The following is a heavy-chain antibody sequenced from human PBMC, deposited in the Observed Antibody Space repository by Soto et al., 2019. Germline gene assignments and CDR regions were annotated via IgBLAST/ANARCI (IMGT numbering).Heavy chain of an antibody. CDR2: INPSGGST. J-gene: IGHJ4*02. D-gene: IGHD3-10*01. CDR1: GGTFSSYA. V-gene: IGHV1-46*01. Sequence: ASVKVSCKASGGTFSSYAISWVRQAPGQGLEWMGIINPSGGSTSYAQKFQGRVTMTRDTSTSTVYLELSSLRSEDTAVYYCARESGRTVRGVIAPRRYYFDYWGQGTLFTVSS. CDR3: ARESGRTVRGVIAPRRYYFDY.